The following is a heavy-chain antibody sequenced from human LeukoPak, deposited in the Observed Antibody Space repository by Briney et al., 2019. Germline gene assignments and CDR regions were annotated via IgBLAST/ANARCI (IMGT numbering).Heavy chain of an antibody. V-gene: IGHV4-39*01. J-gene: IGHJ4*02. CDR2: IYYSGST. D-gene: IGHD3-10*01. CDR3: ARRHFGSALRDY. CDR1: GGSISSGSYY. Sequence: SETLSLTCTVSGGSISSGSYYWGWIRQPPGKGLEWIGNIYYSGSTSCNPSLKSRVTISVDTSKNQFSLKLSSVTAADTAVYYCARRHFGSALRDYWGQGTLVTVSS.